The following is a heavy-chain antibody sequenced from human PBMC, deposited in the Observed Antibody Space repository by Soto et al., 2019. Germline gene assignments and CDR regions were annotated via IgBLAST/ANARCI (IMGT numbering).Heavy chain of an antibody. CDR1: GISLNDSW. CDR3: ARDPYGRGGYAAFDI. D-gene: IGHD3-22*01. J-gene: IGHJ6*02. V-gene: IGHV3-7*04. Sequence: PGGSLRLSCVASGISLNDSWMTWVRQAPGKGLEWVANINRDGSEKQYVASVKGRFTVSRDNAKNSVFLQMDSLRAEDTAVYYCARDPYGRGGYAAFDIWGQGTTVTVSS. CDR2: INRDGSEK.